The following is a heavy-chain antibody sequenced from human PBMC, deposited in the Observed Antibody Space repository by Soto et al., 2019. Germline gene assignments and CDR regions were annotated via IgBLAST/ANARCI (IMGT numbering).Heavy chain of an antibody. CDR2: ISYDGSNK. CDR1: GFTFSSYG. V-gene: IGHV3-30*18. CDR3: SKDSRGGTDY. D-gene: IGHD2-15*01. Sequence: QGQLVESGGVVVQTGRSLRLSCAASGFTFSSYGMHWGRQAPGKGLEWVAVISYDGSNKYYADSVKGRFTISRDNSKNTLYLQMNSLRAEDTAVYYCSKDSRGGTDYWGQGTLVTVSS. J-gene: IGHJ4*02.